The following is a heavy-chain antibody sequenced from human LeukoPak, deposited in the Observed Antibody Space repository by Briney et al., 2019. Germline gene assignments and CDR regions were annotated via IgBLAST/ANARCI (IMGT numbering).Heavy chain of an antibody. CDR2: INHSGST. CDR1: GGSFSGYY. D-gene: IGHD6-13*01. J-gene: IGHJ4*02. CDR3: ALIGIAAAGGVDDY. Sequence: SETLSLTCAVYGGSFSGYYWSRIRQPPGKGLEWIVEINHSGSTNYNPSLKSRVTISVDTSKNQFFLKLSSVTAADTAVYYCALIGIAAAGGVDDYWGQGTLVTVSS. V-gene: IGHV4-34*01.